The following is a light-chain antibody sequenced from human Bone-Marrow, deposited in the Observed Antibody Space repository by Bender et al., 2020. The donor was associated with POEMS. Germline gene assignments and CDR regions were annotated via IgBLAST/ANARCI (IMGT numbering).Light chain of an antibody. Sequence: QSSLTQPASVSGSPGQSITISCTIPSNNLGTYKLVSWYQHHPGKAPKLIIYEDTKRPSGVSNRFSGSKSGSTASLTISGLQTEDEADYYCYSYAGSYVFGIGTKVTVL. CDR3: YSYAGSYV. CDR1: SNNLGTYKL. CDR2: EDT. V-gene: IGLV2-23*01. J-gene: IGLJ1*01.